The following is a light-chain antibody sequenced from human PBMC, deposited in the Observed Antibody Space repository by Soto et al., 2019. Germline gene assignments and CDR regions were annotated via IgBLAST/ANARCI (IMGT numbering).Light chain of an antibody. J-gene: IGKJ1*01. V-gene: IGKV3-15*01. CDR2: GAS. Sequence: EIVLTQSPATLSVSPGERAALSCRASQSVSNNLAWYQQKPGQPPRLLIYGASTRATGIPARFSGSGSGTEFTLTINSLQSEDFAVYYCQQYNNWPRTFGQGTKVEIK. CDR3: QQYNNWPRT. CDR1: QSVSNN.